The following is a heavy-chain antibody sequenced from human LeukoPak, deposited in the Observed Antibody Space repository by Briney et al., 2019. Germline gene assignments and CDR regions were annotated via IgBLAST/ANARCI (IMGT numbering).Heavy chain of an antibody. D-gene: IGHD3-16*01. CDR2: ISGSGGST. CDR3: AKGLDYYYGMDV. Sequence: GGSLRLSCAASGFTFSSYALSWVSQAPGKGLEWVSAISGSGGSTYYADSVKGRFTISRDNSKNTLYLQMNSLRAEDTAVYYCAKGLDYYYGMDVWGQGTTVTVSS. CDR1: GFTFSSYA. V-gene: IGHV3-23*01. J-gene: IGHJ6*02.